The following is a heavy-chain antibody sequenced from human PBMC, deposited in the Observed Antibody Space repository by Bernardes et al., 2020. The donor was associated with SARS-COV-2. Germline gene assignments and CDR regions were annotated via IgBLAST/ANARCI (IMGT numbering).Heavy chain of an antibody. CDR3: ARDLYYDSSGPLDAFDI. CDR1: GFTFSGSA. D-gene: IGHD3-22*01. CDR2: IRSKANSYAT. J-gene: IGHJ3*02. V-gene: IGHV3-73*01. Sequence: GGSLRLSCAASGFTFSGSAMHWVRQASGKGLEWVGRIRSKANSYATAYAASVKGRFTISRNDSKNTAYLQMNSLKTEDTAVYYCARDLYYDSSGPLDAFDIWGQGTMVTVSS.